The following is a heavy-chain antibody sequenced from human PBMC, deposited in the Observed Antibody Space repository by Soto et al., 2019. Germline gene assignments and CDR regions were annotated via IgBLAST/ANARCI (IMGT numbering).Heavy chain of an antibody. CDR3: ARDLSTFIAVAVNFDY. J-gene: IGHJ4*02. CDR2: ISSSSSTI. Sequence: EVQLVESGGGLVQPGGSLRLSCAASGFTFSSYSMNWVRQAPGKGLEWVSYISSSSSTIYYADSVKGRFTISRDNAKNSLYLQMNRLRDEDTAVYYCARDLSTFIAVAVNFDYWGQGTLVTVSS. CDR1: GFTFSSYS. D-gene: IGHD6-19*01. V-gene: IGHV3-48*02.